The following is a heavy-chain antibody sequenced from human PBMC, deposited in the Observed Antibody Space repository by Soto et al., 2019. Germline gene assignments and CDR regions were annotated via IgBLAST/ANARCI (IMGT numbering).Heavy chain of an antibody. D-gene: IGHD3-10*01. CDR2: ISANNGNT. CDR3: ARDNKVGSGSYTFFYYYYGMDV. CDR1: GYTFTSYG. V-gene: IGHV1-18*01. Sequence: ASVKVSCKASGYTFTSYGISWVRQAPGQGLEWMGWISANNGNTNYAQKLQGRVTITADASTNTAYMELSSLRSEDTAVYYCARDNKVGSGSYTFFYYYYGMDVWGQGTTVTVSS. J-gene: IGHJ6*02.